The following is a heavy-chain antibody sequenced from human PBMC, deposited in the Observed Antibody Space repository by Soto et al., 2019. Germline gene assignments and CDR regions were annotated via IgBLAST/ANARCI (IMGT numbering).Heavy chain of an antibody. Sequence: QVQLVESGGGVVQPGRSLRLSCAASGFTFSSYGMHWVRQAPGKGLEWVAVISYDGSNKYYADSVKGRFTISRDNSKNTLYLQMNSLRAEDTAVYYCAKDRKVGATVYYYYGMDVWGQGTTVTVSS. CDR2: ISYDGSNK. D-gene: IGHD1-26*01. CDR3: AKDRKVGATVYYYYGMDV. CDR1: GFTFSSYG. V-gene: IGHV3-30*18. J-gene: IGHJ6*02.